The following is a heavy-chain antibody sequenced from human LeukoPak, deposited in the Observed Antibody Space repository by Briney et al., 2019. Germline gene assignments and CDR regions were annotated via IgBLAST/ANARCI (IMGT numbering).Heavy chain of an antibody. CDR3: ARNSAPYGLDV. CDR1: GGSIGSYY. V-gene: IGHV4-59*01. CDR2: IYYSGST. Sequence: SESLSLTCTVSGGSIGSYYWTWIRQPPGKGLECIGYIYYSGSTNYNPSLKSRVTISIDTSNNQFSLKLSSVTAADTAVYYCARNSAPYGLDVWGRGTTVTVSS. D-gene: IGHD1/OR15-1a*01. J-gene: IGHJ6*02.